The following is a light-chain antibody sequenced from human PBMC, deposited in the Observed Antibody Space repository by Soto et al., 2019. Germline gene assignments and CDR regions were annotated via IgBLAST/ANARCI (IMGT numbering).Light chain of an antibody. Sequence: DIQITQSPSTLSASVGDRVTITCRASQSISTWLAWYQQKPGKAPKLLIYSASDLESGVPSRFSGSGFGTEFTLTITSLQPXDFATYYCQQYNSYSTFGPATFGQGTKV. CDR1: QSISTW. CDR3: QQYNSYSTFGPAT. J-gene: IGKJ1*01. V-gene: IGKV1-5*03. CDR2: SAS.